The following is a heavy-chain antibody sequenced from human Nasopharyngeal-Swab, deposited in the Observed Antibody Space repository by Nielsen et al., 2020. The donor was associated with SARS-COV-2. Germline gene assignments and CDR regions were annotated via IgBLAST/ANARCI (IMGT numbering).Heavy chain of an antibody. CDR3: ARASGRDFWSGLPYFDY. J-gene: IGHJ4*02. Sequence: SETLSLTCTVSGASISNSDYYWGWIRQPPGKGLEWIGTIYHSGTTYYNPSLKSRVTISVDTSKNQFSLKLSSVTAADTAVYYCARASGRDFWSGLPYFDYWGQGTLVTVSS. CDR1: GASISNSDYY. CDR2: IYHSGTT. D-gene: IGHD3-3*01. V-gene: IGHV4-39*07.